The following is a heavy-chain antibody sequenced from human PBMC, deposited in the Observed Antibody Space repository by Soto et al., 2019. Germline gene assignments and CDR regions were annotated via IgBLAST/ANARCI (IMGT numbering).Heavy chain of an antibody. Sequence: SETLSLTCTVSGGSISSYYWSWIRQPPGKGLEWIGYIYYSGSTNYNPSLKSRVTISVDTSKNQFSLKLSSVTAADTAVYYCARMVYCTNGVCYREIYYYYYMDVWGKGTTVTVSS. CDR3: ARMVYCTNGVCYREIYYYYYMDV. D-gene: IGHD2-8*01. J-gene: IGHJ6*03. CDR1: GGSISSYY. V-gene: IGHV4-59*08. CDR2: IYYSGST.